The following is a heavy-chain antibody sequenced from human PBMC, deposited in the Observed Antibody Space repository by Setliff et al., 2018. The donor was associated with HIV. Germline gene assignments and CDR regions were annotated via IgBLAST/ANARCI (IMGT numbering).Heavy chain of an antibody. V-gene: IGHV4-4*07. CDR3: ARILISYGSGTHKYFDY. D-gene: IGHD3-10*01. J-gene: IGHJ4*02. Sequence: PSETLSLTCSVSGDSVSNYYWSWIRQPAGKGLDYIGRIYANGYANYHPSLKSRVTMSVDTSKNQFSLNLTSVTAADTATYYCARILISYGSGTHKYFDYWGQGTVVTVSS. CDR1: GDSVSNYY. CDR2: IYANGYA.